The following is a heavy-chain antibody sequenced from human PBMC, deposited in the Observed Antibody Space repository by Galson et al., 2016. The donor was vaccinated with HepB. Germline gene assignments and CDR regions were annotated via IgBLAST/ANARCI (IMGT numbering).Heavy chain of an antibody. J-gene: IGHJ6*02. CDR2: ISPYNGNT. CDR1: NYSFTSFA. CDR3: AREEVWGYCSGPNCYKRTAYYGMDV. Sequence: SGKVSCKASNYSFTSFAISWVRQAPGQGLEWMGWISPYNGNTNYAQKLQGRVTMTTDTSTSTACMELRSLRSDDTAVYYCAREEVWGYCSGPNCYKRTAYYGMDVWGQGTTVTVSS. D-gene: IGHD2-15*01. V-gene: IGHV1-18*01.